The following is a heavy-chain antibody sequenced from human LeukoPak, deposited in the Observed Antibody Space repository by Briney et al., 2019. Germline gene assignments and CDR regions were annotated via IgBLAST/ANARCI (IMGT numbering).Heavy chain of an antibody. J-gene: IGHJ4*02. CDR3: ARHRAVYYDFWSGYYPSDYFDY. Sequence: SETLSLTCAVYGGSFSGYYWSWIRQPPGKGLEWIGEINHSGSTNYNPSLKSRVTISVDTSKNQFSLKLSPVTAADTAVYYCARHRAVYYDFWSGYYPSDYFDYWGQGTLVTVSS. CDR2: INHSGST. D-gene: IGHD3-3*01. CDR1: GGSFSGYY. V-gene: IGHV4-34*01.